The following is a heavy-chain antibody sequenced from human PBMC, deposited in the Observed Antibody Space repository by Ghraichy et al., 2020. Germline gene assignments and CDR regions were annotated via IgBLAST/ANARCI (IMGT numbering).Heavy chain of an antibody. CDR1: GDSVSSNSAA. CDR3: ARAHCTNGVCPGPYYYGMDV. Sequence: SETLSPTCAISGDSVSSNSAAWNWIRQSPSRGLEWLGRTYYRSKWYNDYAVSVKSRITINPDTSKNQFSLQLNSVTPEDTAVYYCARAHCTNGVCPGPYYYGMDVWGQGTTVTVSS. CDR2: TYYRSKWYN. V-gene: IGHV6-1*01. J-gene: IGHJ6*02. D-gene: IGHD2-8*01.